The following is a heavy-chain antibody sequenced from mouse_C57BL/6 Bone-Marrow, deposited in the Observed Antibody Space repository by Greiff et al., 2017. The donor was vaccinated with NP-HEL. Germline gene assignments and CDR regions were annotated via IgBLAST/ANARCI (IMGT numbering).Heavy chain of an antibody. V-gene: IGHV7-1*01. D-gene: IGHD2-3*01. CDR1: GFTFSDFY. J-gene: IGHJ3*01. CDR2: SRNKANDYTT. CDR3: ARDALYDGYPFAY. Sequence: EVKLMESGGGLVQSGRSLRLSCATSGFTFSDFYMEWVRQAPGKGLEWIAASRNKANDYTTEYSASVKGRFIVSRDTSQSILYLQMNALRAEDTAIYYCARDALYDGYPFAYWGQGTLVTVSA.